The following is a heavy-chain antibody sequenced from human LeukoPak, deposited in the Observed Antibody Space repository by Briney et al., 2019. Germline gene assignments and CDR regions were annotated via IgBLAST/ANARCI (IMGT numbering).Heavy chain of an antibody. Sequence: SETLSLTCTVSGGSISSGDYYWSWIRQPPGKGLEWIGYIYYSGSTYYNPSLKSRVTISVDTSKNQFSLKLSSVTAADTAVYYCARVSVVRGDLDYWGQGTLVTVSS. CDR1: GGSISSGDYY. J-gene: IGHJ4*02. CDR3: ARVSVVRGDLDY. V-gene: IGHV4-30-4*01. CDR2: IYYSGST. D-gene: IGHD3-10*01.